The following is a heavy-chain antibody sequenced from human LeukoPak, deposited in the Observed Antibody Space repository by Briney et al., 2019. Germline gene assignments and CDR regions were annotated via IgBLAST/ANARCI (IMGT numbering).Heavy chain of an antibody. CDR1: GYTFITYY. J-gene: IGHJ4*02. CDR3: ARGSRYSSSWYESDY. CDR2: IIPIFGTA. D-gene: IGHD6-13*01. Sequence: ASVKVSCKASGYTFITYYMHWVRQAPGQGLEWMGGIIPIFGTANYAQKFQGRVTITADESTSTAYMELSSLRSEDTAVYYCARGSRYSSSWYESDYWGQGTLVTVSS. V-gene: IGHV1-69*13.